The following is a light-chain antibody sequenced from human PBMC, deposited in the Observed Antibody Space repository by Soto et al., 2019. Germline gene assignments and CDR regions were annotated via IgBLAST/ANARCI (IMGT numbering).Light chain of an antibody. Sequence: QLVLTQSPSASASLGASVKLTCTLSSGHSSYAIAWHQQQPEKGPRYLMKLNSDGSHSKGDGIPDRFSGSSSGAERYLTISSLQSEDEADCYCQIWGTGTYVVFGGGTKLTVL. CDR3: QIWGTGTYVV. CDR2: LNSDGSH. CDR1: SGHSSYA. V-gene: IGLV4-69*01. J-gene: IGLJ2*01.